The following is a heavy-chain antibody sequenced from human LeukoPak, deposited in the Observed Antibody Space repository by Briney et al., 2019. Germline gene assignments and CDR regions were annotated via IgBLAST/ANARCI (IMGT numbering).Heavy chain of an antibody. Sequence: GGSLRLSCSASGFTFSSYTMHWVRQAPGKGLEYGSAISSNGGSTYYADSVKGRFTISRDNSKNTLYLQMSSLRAEDTAVYYCVKADYYDTSNYYYRYFQYWGQGTLVTVSS. J-gene: IGHJ1*01. D-gene: IGHD3-22*01. CDR1: GFTFSSYT. CDR3: VKADYYDTSNYYYRYFQY. V-gene: IGHV3-64D*09. CDR2: ISSNGGST.